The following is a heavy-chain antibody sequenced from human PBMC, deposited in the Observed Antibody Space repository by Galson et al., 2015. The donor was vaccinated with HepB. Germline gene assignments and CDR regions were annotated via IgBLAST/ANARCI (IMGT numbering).Heavy chain of an antibody. CDR2: ISWDGGST. CDR1: GFTFDDYA. D-gene: IGHD3/OR15-3a*01. Sequence: SLRLSCAASGFTFDDYAMHWVRQAPGKGLEWVSAISWDGGSTYYADSVKGRFTISRDNSKNSLYLQMNSLRTQDTALYYCAKGPVGLRKKHDYYMDVWGKGTTVTVSS. CDR3: AKGPVGLRKKHDYYMDV. V-gene: IGHV3-43*01. J-gene: IGHJ6*03.